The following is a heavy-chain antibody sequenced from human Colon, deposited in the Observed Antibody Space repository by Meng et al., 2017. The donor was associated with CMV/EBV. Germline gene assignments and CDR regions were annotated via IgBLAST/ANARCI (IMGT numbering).Heavy chain of an antibody. Sequence: ASVKVSCKASGYTFTGYYMHWVRQAPGQGLEWMGWINPNSGGTNYAQKFQGRVTMTRDTSTSTVYMELSSLRSEDTAVYYCARGGTGTQMDYYYGMDVWGQGTTVTVSS. D-gene: IGHD1-1*01. CDR1: GYTFTGYY. V-gene: IGHV1-2*02. CDR2: INPNSGGT. CDR3: ARGGTGTQMDYYYGMDV. J-gene: IGHJ6*02.